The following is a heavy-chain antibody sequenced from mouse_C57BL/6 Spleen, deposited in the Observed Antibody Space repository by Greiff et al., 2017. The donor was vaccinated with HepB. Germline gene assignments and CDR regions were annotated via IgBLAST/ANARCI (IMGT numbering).Heavy chain of an antibody. V-gene: IGHV1-47*01. CDR1: GYTFTTYP. D-gene: IGHD3-1*01. CDR2: FHPYNDDT. Sequence: VQRVESGAELVKPGASVKMSCKASGYTFTTYPIEWMKQNHGKSLEWIGNFHPYNDDTKYNEKFKGKATLTVEKSSSTVYLELSRLTSDDSAVYYCARRASNYYAMDYWGQGTSVTVSS. CDR3: ARRASNYYAMDY. J-gene: IGHJ4*01.